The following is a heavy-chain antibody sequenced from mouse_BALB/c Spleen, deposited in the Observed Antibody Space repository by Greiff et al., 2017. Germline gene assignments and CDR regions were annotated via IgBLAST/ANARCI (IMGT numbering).Heavy chain of an antibody. CDR2: IYPGDGDT. D-gene: IGHD2-2*01. CDR1: GYAFSSYW. Sequence: QVQLQQPGAELVRPGSSVKISCKASGYAFSSYWMNWVKQRPGQGLEWIGQIYPGDGDTNYNGKFKGKATLTADKSSSTAYMQLSSLTSEDSAVYFCARRYYGYEDYWGQGTTLTVSS. CDR3: ARRYYGYEDY. J-gene: IGHJ2*01. V-gene: IGHV1-80*01.